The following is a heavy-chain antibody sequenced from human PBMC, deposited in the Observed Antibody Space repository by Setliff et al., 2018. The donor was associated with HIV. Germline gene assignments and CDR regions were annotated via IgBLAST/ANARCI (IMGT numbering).Heavy chain of an antibody. CDR2: IYGGGTT. D-gene: IGHD3-16*02. CDR1: GGSFSGYY. CDR3: ARELYREWDY. V-gene: IGHV3-53*05. Sequence: ETLSLTCAVYGGSFSGYYWSWVRQAPGKGLEWVSVIYGGGTTHYADSVKGRFAISRDNSKNTVYLQMNSLRVEDTAVYYCARELYREWDYWGQGTLVTVSS. J-gene: IGHJ4*02.